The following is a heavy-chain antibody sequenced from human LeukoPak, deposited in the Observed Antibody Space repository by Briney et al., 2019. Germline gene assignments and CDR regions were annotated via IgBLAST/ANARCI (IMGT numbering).Heavy chain of an antibody. CDR2: ITGSGGST. J-gene: IGHJ4*02. V-gene: IGHV3-23*01. D-gene: IGHD6-13*01. CDR1: GFTFSSYA. CDR3: AKSVSGNIAAGLDY. Sequence: PGGSMRLSCAASGFTFSSYAMHWVRQAPGKGLEWVSVITGSGGSTYYADSVKGRFTISRDNSKDTLYLQMNMRADDTAVYYCAKSVSGNIAAGLDYWGQGTLVTVSS.